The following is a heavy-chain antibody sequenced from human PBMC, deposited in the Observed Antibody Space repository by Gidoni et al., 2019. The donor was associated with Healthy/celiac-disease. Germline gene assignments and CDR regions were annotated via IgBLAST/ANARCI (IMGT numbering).Heavy chain of an antibody. J-gene: IGHJ6*02. D-gene: IGHD6-13*01. CDR1: GHTFTGYY. V-gene: IGHV1-2*02. CDR3: AGRPPIAAVSYGMDV. CDR2: INPNSGGT. Sequence: QVQLVQSGAEVKKPGASVKVSCKASGHTFTGYYMHWVRQAPGQGLEWMGWINPNSGGTNYAQKFQGRVTMTRDTSISTAYMELSRLRSDDTAVYYCAGRPPIAAVSYGMDVWGQGTTVTVSS.